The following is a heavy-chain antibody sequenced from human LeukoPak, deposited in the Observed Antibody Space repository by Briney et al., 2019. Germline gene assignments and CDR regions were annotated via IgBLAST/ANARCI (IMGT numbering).Heavy chain of an antibody. CDR3: ARDPTVHCSGGSCHPY. Sequence: SETLSLICTVSGGSISNTFYFWGWIRQPPGKGLEWIGSIYYSGSTYYNPSLRSRVTISVDTSKNQFSLKLYSVTAADTAVYYCARDPTVHCSGGSCHPYWGQGALVTVSS. CDR2: IYYSGST. J-gene: IGHJ4*02. V-gene: IGHV4-39*07. D-gene: IGHD2-15*01. CDR1: GGSISNTFYF.